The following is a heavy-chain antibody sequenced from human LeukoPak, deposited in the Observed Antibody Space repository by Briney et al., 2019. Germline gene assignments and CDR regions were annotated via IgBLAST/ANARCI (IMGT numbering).Heavy chain of an antibody. CDR2: IKKDGSEK. J-gene: IGHJ3*02. CDR1: GFTFSDYY. V-gene: IGHV3-7*01. D-gene: IGHD2-15*01. Sequence: PGGSLRLSCAASGFTFSDYYMNWIRQAPGKGLEWVADIKKDGSEKYYVDSVKGRFTISRQNAKNSLFLQMNSLRAEDTAVYYCARHRSGGSQDDAFDIWGQGTMVTVSS. CDR3: ARHRSGGSQDDAFDI.